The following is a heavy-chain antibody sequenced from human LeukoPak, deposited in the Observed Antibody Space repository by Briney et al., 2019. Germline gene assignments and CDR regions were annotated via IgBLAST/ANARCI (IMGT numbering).Heavy chain of an antibody. CDR3: ARDSKNYYGSGSYYYYYYGMDV. CDR1: GGSISSYY. J-gene: IGHJ6*04. D-gene: IGHD3-10*01. CDR2: IYYSGST. Sequence: SETLSLTCTVSGGSISSYYWSWIRQPPGKGLEWIGYIYYSGSTNYNPFLKSRVTISVDTSKNQFSLKLSSVTAADTAVYYCARDSKNYYGSGSYYYYYYGMDVWGKGTTVTVSS. V-gene: IGHV4-59*01.